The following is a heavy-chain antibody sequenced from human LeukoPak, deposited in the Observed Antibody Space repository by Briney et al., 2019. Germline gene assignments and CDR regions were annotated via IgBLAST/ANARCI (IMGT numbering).Heavy chain of an antibody. CDR2: IYYSGSA. Sequence: PPETLSLTCTVAGGSTSIYYWSWIRHPPGEGLEWIGYIYYSGSANYNPALKSRVTISVDTSTNQFSLNLSSVTAADTAVYYCARDRGSGYQGAFDIWGQGTMVTVSS. CDR3: ARDRGSGYQGAFDI. V-gene: IGHV4-59*01. J-gene: IGHJ3*02. D-gene: IGHD3-22*01. CDR1: GGSTSIYY.